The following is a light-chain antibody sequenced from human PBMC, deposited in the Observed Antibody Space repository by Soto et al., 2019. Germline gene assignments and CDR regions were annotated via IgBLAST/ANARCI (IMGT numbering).Light chain of an antibody. Sequence: SVLAQAPSASGTPGQRGTISCSGSSFNIGSNYVYWYQQLPGTAPKLVIFRNDQRPSGIPDRISGSKSGTSASLAISGLRSEDEADYYCSAWDDSLSGYVFGTGTKVTVL. CDR3: SAWDDSLSGYV. J-gene: IGLJ1*01. V-gene: IGLV1-47*01. CDR1: SFNIGSNY. CDR2: RND.